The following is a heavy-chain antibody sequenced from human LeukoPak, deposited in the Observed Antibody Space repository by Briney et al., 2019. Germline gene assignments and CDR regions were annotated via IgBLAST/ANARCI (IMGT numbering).Heavy chain of an antibody. CDR2: INHSGST. Sequence: SETLSLTCTASGGSISSGSYYWSWIRQPPGNGLEWIGEINHSGSTNYNPSLKSRVTISVDTSKNQFSLKLSSVTAADTAVYYCARSYKNDYGDYTARYLKRINWFDPWGQGTLVTVSS. CDR1: GGSISSGSYY. D-gene: IGHD4-17*01. V-gene: IGHV4-39*07. CDR3: ARSYKNDYGDYTARYLKRINWFDP. J-gene: IGHJ5*02.